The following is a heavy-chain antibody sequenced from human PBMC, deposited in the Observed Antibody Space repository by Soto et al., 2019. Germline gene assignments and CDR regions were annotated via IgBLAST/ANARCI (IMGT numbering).Heavy chain of an antibody. J-gene: IGHJ1*01. CDR2: IKSKTDGGTT. Sequence: GGSLRLSCAASGFTFSNAWMSWVRQAPGKGLEWVGRIKSKTDGGTTDYAAPVKGRFTISRDDSKNTLYLQMNSLKTEDIAVYYCTTVITMIVVVTEYFQHWGQGTLVTVSS. CDR1: GFTFSNAW. V-gene: IGHV3-15*01. D-gene: IGHD3-22*01. CDR3: TTVITMIVVVTEYFQH.